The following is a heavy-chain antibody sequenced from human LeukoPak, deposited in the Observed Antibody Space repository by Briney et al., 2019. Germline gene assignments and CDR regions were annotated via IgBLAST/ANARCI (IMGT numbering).Heavy chain of an antibody. J-gene: IGHJ4*02. CDR1: GGSFSGYY. CDR2: INHSGST. CDR3: ARGLGYSSSKRLDY. Sequence: SETLSLTCAVYGGSFSGYYWSWIRQPPGKGLEWIGEINHSGSTNYNPSLKSRVTISVDTSKNQFSLKLSSVTAADTAVYYCARGLGYSSSKRLDYWGQGTLVTVSS. D-gene: IGHD6-13*01. V-gene: IGHV4-34*01.